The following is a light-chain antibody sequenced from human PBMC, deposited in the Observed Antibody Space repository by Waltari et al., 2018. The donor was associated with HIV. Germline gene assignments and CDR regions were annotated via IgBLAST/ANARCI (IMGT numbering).Light chain of an antibody. Sequence: DIQMTQSPSSLSASVGDTVTITCRARQSIDNYLNWYQHTPGKAPRLLIFGATRLQSGVPSRFRGSGSGSDFTLTVISLQPEDFATYYCQQTLRSPQTFGQGTRLDIK. CDR3: QQTLRSPQT. V-gene: IGKV1-39*01. J-gene: IGKJ5*01. CDR1: QSIDNY. CDR2: GAT.